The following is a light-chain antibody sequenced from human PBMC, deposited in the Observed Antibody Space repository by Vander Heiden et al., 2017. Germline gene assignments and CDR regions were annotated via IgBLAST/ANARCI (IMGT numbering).Light chain of an antibody. V-gene: IGKV3-11*01. CDR3: QQRYNWPPLT. CDR2: DAS. CDR1: QSVSSY. J-gene: IGKJ4*01. Sequence: EIVLTQSPATLSSSPGERATLSCRASQSVSSYLAWYQQKPGQAPRLLIYDASNRAAGVPARFSGSGSGTDFTLTISSLEPEDFAVYYCQQRYNWPPLTFGGGTKVEIK.